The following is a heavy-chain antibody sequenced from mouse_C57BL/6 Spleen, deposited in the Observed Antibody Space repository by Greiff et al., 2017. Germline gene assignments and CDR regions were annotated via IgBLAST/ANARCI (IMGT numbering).Heavy chain of an antibody. J-gene: IGHJ3*01. CDR2: IWGVGST. CDR1: GFSLTSYG. D-gene: IGHD2-3*01. CDR3: ASEGNDGYYFAY. V-gene: IGHV2-6*01. Sequence: VKLQQSGPGLVAPSQSLSITCTVSGFSLTSYGVDWVRQSPGKGLEWLGVIWGVGSTNYNSALKSRLSISKDNSKSQVFLKMNSLQTDDTAMYYWASEGNDGYYFAYWGQGTLVTVSA.